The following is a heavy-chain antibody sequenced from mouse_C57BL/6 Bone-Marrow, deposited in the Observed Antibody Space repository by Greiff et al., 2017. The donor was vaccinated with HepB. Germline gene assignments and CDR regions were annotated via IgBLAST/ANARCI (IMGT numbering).Heavy chain of an antibody. V-gene: IGHV2-9*01. J-gene: IGHJ1*03. D-gene: IGHD1-1*01. CDR3: ARNYYGSSFYWYFDV. CDR2: IWGGGST. CDR1: GFSLTSYG. Sequence: VQRVESGPGLVAPSQSLSITCTVSGFSLTSYGVDWVRQPPGKGLEWLGVIWGGGSTNYNSALMSRLSISKDNSKSQVFLKMNSLQTDDTAMYYCARNYYGSSFYWYFDVWGTGTTVTVSS.